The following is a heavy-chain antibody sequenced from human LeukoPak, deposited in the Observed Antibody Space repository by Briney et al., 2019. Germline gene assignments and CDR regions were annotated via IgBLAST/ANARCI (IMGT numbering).Heavy chain of an antibody. CDR2: IYYSGRT. V-gene: IGHV4-59*08. CDR3: ARHGRSGWFDY. CDR1: GGSISSYY. D-gene: IGHD6-19*01. J-gene: IGHJ4*02. Sequence: PAETLSLTCTVSGGSISSYYWSCIRQPPGKGREWIGYIYYSGRTNYNPSLKSRVTISVDTSKNQFSLKLSSVTAADTAVYYCARHGRSGWFDYWGQGTLVTVSS.